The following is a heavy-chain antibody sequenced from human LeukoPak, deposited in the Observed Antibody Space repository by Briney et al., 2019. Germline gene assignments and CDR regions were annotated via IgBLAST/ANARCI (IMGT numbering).Heavy chain of an antibody. CDR3: ARAVTGHDAFDI. Sequence: SQTLSLTCTVSGGSISSASYYWSWIRQPAGKGLEWSGRIYTSGSTNYNPSLKSRVTISVDTSKNQFSLKLSSVTAADTAVYYCARAVTGHDAFDIWGQGTMVTVSS. D-gene: IGHD2-21*02. CDR1: GGSISSASYY. CDR2: IYTSGST. J-gene: IGHJ3*02. V-gene: IGHV4-61*02.